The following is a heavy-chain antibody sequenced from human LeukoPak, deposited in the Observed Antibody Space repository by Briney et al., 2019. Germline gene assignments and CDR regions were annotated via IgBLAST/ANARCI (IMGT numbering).Heavy chain of an antibody. J-gene: IGHJ6*03. V-gene: IGHV4-61*02. CDR3: AREEDIVVVPAALYYYYMDV. D-gene: IGHD2-2*01. CDR2: IYTSGST. CDR1: GGSISSGSYY. Sequence: PSQTLSLTCTVSGGSISSGSYYWSWIRQPPGKGLEWIGRIYTSGSTNYNPSLKSRVTISVDTSKNQFSLKLSSVTAADTAVYYCAREEDIVVVPAALYYYYMDVWGKGTTVTVSS.